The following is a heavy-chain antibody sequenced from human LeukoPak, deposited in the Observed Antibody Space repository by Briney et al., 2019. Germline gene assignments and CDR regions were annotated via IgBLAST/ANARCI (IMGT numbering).Heavy chain of an antibody. CDR2: IYSSGKT. CDR3: ARHLSGTAMAHYFDH. J-gene: IGHJ4*02. V-gene: IGHV4-39*01. CDR1: GASISSGRNY. D-gene: IGHD5-18*01. Sequence: SETLSLTCSVSGASISSGRNYWGWIRQSPGKGREWIASIYSSGKTQYTPSLQSPVSVSVDTSKNQVSVRLSSLTAADTGVYYCARHLSGTAMAHYFDHWGQGTVVTVSS.